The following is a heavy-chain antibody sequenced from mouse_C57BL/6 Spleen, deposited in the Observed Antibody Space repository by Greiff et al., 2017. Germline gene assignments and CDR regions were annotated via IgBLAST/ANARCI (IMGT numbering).Heavy chain of an antibody. D-gene: IGHD2-1*01. CDR1: GFHIKNTY. CDR2: IDPADGNT. V-gene: IGHV14-3*01. Sequence: EVQLQQSVAELVRPGASVKLSCTASGFHIKNTYMHWVKQRPEQGLAWIGRIDPADGNTKYARKFQGKATITADTSSNTAYLQLSSLTSEDTAIYYCARSRGNFAKNYWGQGTSVTVSS. CDR3: ARSRGNFAKNY. J-gene: IGHJ4*01.